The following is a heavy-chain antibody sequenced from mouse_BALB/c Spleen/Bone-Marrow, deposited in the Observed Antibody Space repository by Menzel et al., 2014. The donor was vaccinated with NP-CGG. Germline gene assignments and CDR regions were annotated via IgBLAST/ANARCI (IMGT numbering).Heavy chain of an antibody. Sequence: LVKTGASVKISCKASGYSLTGYYMHWVKQSHRKSLEWIGYISCYNGATSYNQNFKGKATFTVDTSSSTAYMQFNSLTSEDSAVYYCVRRGNPIVYYAMDYWGQGTSVTVSS. V-gene: IGHV1S34*01. CDR1: GYSLTGYY. CDR2: ISCYNGAT. J-gene: IGHJ4*01. CDR3: VRRGNPIVYYAMDY.